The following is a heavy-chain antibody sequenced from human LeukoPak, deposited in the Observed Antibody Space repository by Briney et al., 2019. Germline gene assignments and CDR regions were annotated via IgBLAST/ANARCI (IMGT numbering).Heavy chain of an antibody. CDR2: ISSSGSTI. Sequence: PGRSLRLSCAASGFTFSTYSMNWVRQAPGKGLEWVSYISSSGSTIYYADSVKGRFTISRDKAKNSLYLQMNSLRAEDTAVYYCARGVPDAIGYFQHWGQGTLVTVSS. J-gene: IGHJ1*01. V-gene: IGHV3-48*01. CDR1: GFTFSTYS. CDR3: ARGVPDAIGYFQH. D-gene: IGHD2-2*01.